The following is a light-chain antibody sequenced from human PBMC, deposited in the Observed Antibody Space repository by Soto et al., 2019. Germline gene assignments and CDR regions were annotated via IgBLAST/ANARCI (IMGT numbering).Light chain of an antibody. J-gene: IGLJ2*01. CDR1: SGHSSYA. Sequence: QSVLTQSPSASASLGASVNLTCTLSSGHSSYAIAWHQQQPEKGPRYLMKLNSDGSHSKGDGIPDRFSGSSSGAERYLTIASLQSEDEAYYYCQTWGTGIQVFGGGTKLTVL. CDR2: LNSDGSH. V-gene: IGLV4-69*01. CDR3: QTWGTGIQV.